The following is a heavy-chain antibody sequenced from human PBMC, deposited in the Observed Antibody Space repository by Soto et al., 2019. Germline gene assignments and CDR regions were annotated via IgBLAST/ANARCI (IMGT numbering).Heavy chain of an antibody. V-gene: IGHV3-23*01. Sequence: PGGSLRLSCAASGFTFSSYAMSWVRQAPGKGLEWVSAISGSGGSTYYADSVKGRFTISRDNSKNTLYLQMNSLRAEDTAVYYCAKLVLSQWLVEIVDYWGQGTLVTVSS. J-gene: IGHJ4*02. CDR3: AKLVLSQWLVEIVDY. D-gene: IGHD6-19*01. CDR1: GFTFSSYA. CDR2: ISGSGGST.